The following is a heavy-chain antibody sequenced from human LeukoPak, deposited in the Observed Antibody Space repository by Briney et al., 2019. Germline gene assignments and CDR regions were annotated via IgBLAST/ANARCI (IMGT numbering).Heavy chain of an antibody. J-gene: IGHJ4*02. CDR3: ARMFYDSSVYYEFYSDY. CDR2: MYYSGSI. V-gene: IGHV4-28*05. D-gene: IGHD3-22*01. Sequence: SETLTLTCAVSGYSISSRNWWGWIRQPPGKGLAWLGYMYYSGSIYYNPSLKSRVTMSVDTSKNQFSLKLRSVTAVDTAVYYCARMFYDSSVYYEFYSDYCGQGTLGTVSS. CDR1: GYSISSRNW.